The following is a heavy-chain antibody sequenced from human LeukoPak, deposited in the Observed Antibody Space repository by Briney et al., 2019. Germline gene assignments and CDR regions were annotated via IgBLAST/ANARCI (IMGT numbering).Heavy chain of an antibody. CDR3: AKGGGYYPVADAFDI. V-gene: IGHV3-23*01. CDR1: GFTFNNYV. J-gene: IGHJ3*02. D-gene: IGHD1-26*01. Sequence: GGALRLSCAASGFTFNNYVMDWVRQAPGKGLQWVSAISGSGDSTYYADSVKGRFTISRDNSKNTLYLQVNSLRDDDTAVYYCAKGGGYYPVADAFDIWGQGTMVTVSS. CDR2: ISGSGDST.